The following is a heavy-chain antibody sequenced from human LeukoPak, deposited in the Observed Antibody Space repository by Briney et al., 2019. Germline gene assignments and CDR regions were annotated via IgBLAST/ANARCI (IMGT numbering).Heavy chain of an antibody. D-gene: IGHD3-16*01. CDR2: IKQDGSEK. CDR1: GFNFSSYW. V-gene: IGHV3-7*04. Sequence: SGGSLRLSCAASGFNFSSYWMSWVRQAPGKGLEWVANIKQDGSEKYYVDSVKGRFTISRDNAKNSLYLQMNSLRAEDTAVYYCARDLFGGQSDYWGQGTLVTVSS. CDR3: ARDLFGGQSDY. J-gene: IGHJ4*02.